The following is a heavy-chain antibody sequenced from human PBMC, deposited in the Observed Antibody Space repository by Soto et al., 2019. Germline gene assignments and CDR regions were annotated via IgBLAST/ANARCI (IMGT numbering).Heavy chain of an antibody. CDR3: ARGQLRRYYYYGMDV. V-gene: IGHV4-34*01. CDR1: GGSFSGYY. CDR2: INHSGST. J-gene: IGHJ6*02. Sequence: PSETLSLTCAVYGGSFSGYYWSWIRQPPGKGLEWIGEINHSGSTNYNPSLKSRVTISVDTSKNQFSLKLSSVTAADTAVYYCARGQLRRYYYYGMDVWGQGTTVTVSS. D-gene: IGHD1-26*01.